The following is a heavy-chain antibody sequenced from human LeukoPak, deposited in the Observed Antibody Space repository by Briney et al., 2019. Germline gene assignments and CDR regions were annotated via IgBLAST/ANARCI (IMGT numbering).Heavy chain of an antibody. D-gene: IGHD1-14*01. V-gene: IGHV1-2*02. Sequence: ASLTVSCKASGYTFTHFYIHWVRRAPGQGLEWLGWIDPNNGDTDYAQKFQGRVTMTRDTSMDTAYMQVTGLRYDDTAVYYCAANVETGRGDFDIWGRGTLVTVSS. J-gene: IGHJ3*02. CDR1: GYTFTHFY. CDR3: AANVETGRGDFDI. CDR2: IDPNNGDT.